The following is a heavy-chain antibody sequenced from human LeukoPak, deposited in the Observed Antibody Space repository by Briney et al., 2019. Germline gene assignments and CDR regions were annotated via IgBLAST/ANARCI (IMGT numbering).Heavy chain of an antibody. CDR1: GFSFSTYT. D-gene: IGHD3-22*01. J-gene: IGHJ4*02. Sequence: GGSLRLSCTASGFSFSTYTMTWVRQAPGKGLEWVSGITDSGKPCYADSVKGRFTISRDNSKSTLYLQMNSLKTEDTAVYFCTRHSSYYDSSGYYSYWGQGTLVTVSS. V-gene: IGHV3-23*01. CDR3: TRHSSYYDSSGYYSY. CDR2: ITDSGKP.